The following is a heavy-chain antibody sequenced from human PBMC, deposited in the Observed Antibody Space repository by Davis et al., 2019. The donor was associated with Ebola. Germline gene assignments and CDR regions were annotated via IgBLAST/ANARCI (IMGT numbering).Heavy chain of an antibody. CDR3: AREGGPLLWSRGWFDP. CDR1: GGTFSSYA. D-gene: IGHD3-10*01. CDR2: IIPIFGTA. J-gene: IGHJ5*02. V-gene: IGHV1-69*06. Sequence: AASVKVSCKASGGTFSSYAISWVRQAPGQGLEWMGGIIPIFGTANYAQKFQGRVTITADKSTSTAYMELSSLRSEDTAVYYCAREGGPLLWSRGWFDPWGQGTLVTVSS.